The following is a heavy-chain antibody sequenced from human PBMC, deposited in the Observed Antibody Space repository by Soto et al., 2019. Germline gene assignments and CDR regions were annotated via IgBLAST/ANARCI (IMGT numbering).Heavy chain of an antibody. CDR2: IHHSGST. D-gene: IGHD1-26*01. J-gene: IGHJ3*02. Sequence: PSETLSLTCTVSAGSISSNYWNWIRQAPGKGLEWIGLIHHSGSTNYNPSLKSRGTISLDTSKNQLSLKLSSVTAADTAVYYCASRNSLKWEPLAGSFDIWGQGTMVTVSS. CDR1: AGSISSNY. CDR3: ASRNSLKWEPLAGSFDI. V-gene: IGHV4-59*01.